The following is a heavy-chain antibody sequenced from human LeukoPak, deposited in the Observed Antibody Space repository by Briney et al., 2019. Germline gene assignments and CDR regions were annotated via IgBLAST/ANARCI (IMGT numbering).Heavy chain of an antibody. V-gene: IGHV3-23*01. CDR1: GFTFSSYW. Sequence: PGGSLRLSCAASGFTFSSYWMSWARQAPGKGLEWVSSMTSPGNYILYTDSVKGRFTISRDNFRNTLYLQMNSLRVEDTAIYYCAKTTGDFGLTIDYWGRGTLVTVSS. CDR2: MTSPGNYI. CDR3: AKTTGDFGLTIDY. D-gene: IGHD4-17*01. J-gene: IGHJ4*02.